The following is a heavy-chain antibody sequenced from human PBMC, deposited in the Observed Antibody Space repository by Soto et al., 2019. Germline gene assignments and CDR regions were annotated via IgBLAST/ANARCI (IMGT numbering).Heavy chain of an antibody. V-gene: IGHV4-59*08. CDR2: IHYSGST. D-gene: IGHD5-18*01. CDR3: ARGLGLGSMVTWNYYYMDV. CDR1: GGSISSYY. Sequence: PSETLSLTCTVSGGSISSYYWSWIRQPPGKGLEWIGYIHYSGSTHYNPSLKSRVGISIDTSKTQFSLTLGSVTAADTAVYYCARGLGLGSMVTWNYYYMDVWGKGTPVPASS. J-gene: IGHJ6*03.